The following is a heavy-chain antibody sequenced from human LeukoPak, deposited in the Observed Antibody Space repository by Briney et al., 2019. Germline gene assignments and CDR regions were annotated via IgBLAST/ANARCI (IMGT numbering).Heavy chain of an antibody. V-gene: IGHV3-13*01. CDR2: VSSGFHA. CDR1: GFTLGSHD. CDR3: VREARGYQYTYFDY. D-gene: IGHD5-18*01. J-gene: IGHJ4*02. Sequence: GGSLRLSCTASGFTLGSHDMHWVRQIPGQGLEWVAAVSSGFHAFFADSVQGRFTVSREDARNSLYLQMNSLRAGDTAVYYCVREARGYQYTYFDYWGQGTLVAVSS.